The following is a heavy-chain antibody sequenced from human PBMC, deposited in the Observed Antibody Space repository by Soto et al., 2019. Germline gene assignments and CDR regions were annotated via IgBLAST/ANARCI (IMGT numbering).Heavy chain of an antibody. CDR3: ARQDRVVAEGRWFDP. D-gene: IGHD2-15*01. CDR1: GYSIGSGYH. CDR2: VHYSGNT. V-gene: IGHV4-38-2*02. Sequence: ASETLSLTCTVSGYSIGSGYHWAWIRQPPGKGLEWLGSVHYSGNTYYNPSLKSRLTISVDKSKNQFSLNLSSVTAADTAVYYCARQDRVVAEGRWFDPWGQGTLVTVSS. J-gene: IGHJ5*02.